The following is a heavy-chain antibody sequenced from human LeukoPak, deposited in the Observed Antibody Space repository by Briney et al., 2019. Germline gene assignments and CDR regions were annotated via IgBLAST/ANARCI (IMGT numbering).Heavy chain of an antibody. V-gene: IGHV3-23*01. CDR3: AKAPLWALRRGYYFDY. CDR1: GFTFSSYA. Sequence: PGGSLRLSCAASGFTFSSYAMSWVRQAPGKGLEWVSAISGSGGSTYYADSVKGRFTISRDNSKNTLYLQMNSLRAEDTAVYYCAKAPLWALRRGYYFDYWGQGTLVTVSS. J-gene: IGHJ4*02. CDR2: ISGSGGST. D-gene: IGHD4-17*01.